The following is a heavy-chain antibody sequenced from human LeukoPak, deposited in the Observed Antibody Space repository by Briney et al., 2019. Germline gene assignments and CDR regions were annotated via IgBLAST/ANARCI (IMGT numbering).Heavy chain of an antibody. V-gene: IGHV4-59*01. CDR3: TRGAGWLIDY. Sequence: SETLSLTCTVSDDSISDYYRGWLRQPPGKGLEWIGYFYNSGRSTYNPSLKSRVTISADTSKNHFSLKLNSLTTADTAVYYCTRGAGWLIDYWGQGILVTVSS. CDR2: FYNSGRS. CDR1: DDSISDYY. J-gene: IGHJ4*02. D-gene: IGHD3-16*01.